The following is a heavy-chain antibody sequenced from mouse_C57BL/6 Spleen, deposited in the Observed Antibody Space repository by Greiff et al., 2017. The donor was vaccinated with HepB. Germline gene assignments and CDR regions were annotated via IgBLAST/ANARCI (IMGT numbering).Heavy chain of an antibody. CDR3: GRGGTGTGFAY. CDR2: IYPGDGDT. V-gene: IGHV1-80*01. D-gene: IGHD3-3*01. Sequence: VQLVESGAELVKPGASVKISCKASGYAFSSYWMNWVKQRPGKGLEWIGQIYPGDGDTNYNGKFKGKATLTADKSSSTAYMQLSSLTSEDSAVYFFGRGGTGTGFAYWGQGTLVTVSA. CDR1: GYAFSSYW. J-gene: IGHJ3*01.